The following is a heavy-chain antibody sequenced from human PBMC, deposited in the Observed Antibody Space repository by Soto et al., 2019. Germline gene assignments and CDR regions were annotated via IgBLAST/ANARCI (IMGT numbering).Heavy chain of an antibody. J-gene: IGHJ4*02. CDR3: AKAVAGSHFDC. CDR2: ISTSGTST. V-gene: IGHV3-23*01. CDR1: GFTFGSYA. D-gene: IGHD6-13*01. Sequence: GSLRLSCAASGFTFGSYAMTWVRQAPGKGLEWVSRISTSGTSTNYADSVKGRFFISRDDSRNTLYLQMNSLRAEDTAVYYCAKAVAGSHFDCWGQGTLVTVSS.